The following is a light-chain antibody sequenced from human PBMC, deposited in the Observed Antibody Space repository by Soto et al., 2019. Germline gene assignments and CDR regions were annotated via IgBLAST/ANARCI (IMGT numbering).Light chain of an antibody. V-gene: IGKV1-39*01. CDR1: QTINTY. CDR2: AAS. CDR3: QQSFSTART. J-gene: IGKJ1*01. Sequence: DILMTQSPSSLSASVGDRVTISCRASQTINTYVNWYLQKPGKAPKLLIYAASNLHSGVPSRVTGSESGTYFPLTISTLQSEDFATYYCQQSFSTARTFGQGTKVDIK.